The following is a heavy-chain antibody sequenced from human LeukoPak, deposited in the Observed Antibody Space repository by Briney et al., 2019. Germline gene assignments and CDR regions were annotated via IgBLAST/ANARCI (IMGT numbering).Heavy chain of an antibody. V-gene: IGHV1-18*01. Sequence: ASVKVSCKASDYTFTNYGISWVRQAPGQGLEWMGWISAYNGHTNYAQKLQGRVTVTTDTSTSTAYMELRSLRSDDTAVYYCAKGGSYSLSHAFDIWGQGTMVTASS. CDR2: ISAYNGHT. J-gene: IGHJ3*02. CDR1: DYTFTNYG. CDR3: AKGGSYSLSHAFDI. D-gene: IGHD1-26*01.